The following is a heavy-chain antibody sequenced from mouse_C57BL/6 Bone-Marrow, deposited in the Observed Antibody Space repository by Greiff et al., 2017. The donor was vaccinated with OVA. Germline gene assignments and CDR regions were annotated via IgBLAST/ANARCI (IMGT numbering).Heavy chain of an antibody. V-gene: IGHV1-47*01. Sequence: VKLVESGAELVKPGASVKMSCKASGYTFTTYPIEWMKQNHGKSLEWIGNFHPYNDDTKYNEKFKGKATLTVEKSSSTVYLELSRLTSDDSAVYYCAKGGYGSSFDYWGQGTTLTVSS. D-gene: IGHD1-1*01. CDR2: FHPYNDDT. CDR1: GYTFTTYP. CDR3: AKGGYGSSFDY. J-gene: IGHJ2*01.